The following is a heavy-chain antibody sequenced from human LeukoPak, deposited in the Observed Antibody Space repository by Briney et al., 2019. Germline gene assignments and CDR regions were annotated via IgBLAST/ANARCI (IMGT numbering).Heavy chain of an antibody. CDR3: ARVGARPTWGSPSH. Sequence: SETLSLTCAVYGGSFSGYYWSWIRQPPGKGLEWIGEINHSGSTNYNPSLKSRVTISVDTSKNQFSLKLSSVTAADTAVYYRARVGARPTWGSPSHCGQGTLATVSS. J-gene: IGHJ1*01. V-gene: IGHV4-34*01. CDR1: GGSFSGYY. CDR2: INHSGST. D-gene: IGHD7-27*01.